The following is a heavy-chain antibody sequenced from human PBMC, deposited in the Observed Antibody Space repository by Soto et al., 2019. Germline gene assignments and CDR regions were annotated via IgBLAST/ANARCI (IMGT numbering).Heavy chain of an antibody. Sequence: SVKVSCKASGGSLSNYGISWVRQAPGQGLVWMGGIIPVFGTANYAQKFQGRVTITADESTNIVYMDVTSLRSEDTAVYYCARGDATKIVVTTYYAMDVWGQGTTVTVSS. D-gene: IGHD4-17*01. CDR2: IIPVFGTA. V-gene: IGHV1-69*13. CDR3: ARGDATKIVVTTYYAMDV. J-gene: IGHJ6*02. CDR1: GGSLSNYG.